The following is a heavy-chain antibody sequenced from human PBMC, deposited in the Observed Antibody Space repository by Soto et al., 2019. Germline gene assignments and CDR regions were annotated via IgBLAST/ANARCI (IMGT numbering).Heavy chain of an antibody. CDR3: AREGGYSYGYAYDY. D-gene: IGHD5-18*01. Sequence: QVQLVESGGGVVQPGRSLRLSCEASGFTFSSYTMHWVRQAPGKGLEWVAVISYDGSNKYYADSVKGRFTISRDNSKNTLYLQMNSLRAEDTAVYYCAREGGYSYGYAYDYWGQGNLVTVSS. J-gene: IGHJ4*02. CDR2: ISYDGSNK. V-gene: IGHV3-30-3*01. CDR1: GFTFSSYT.